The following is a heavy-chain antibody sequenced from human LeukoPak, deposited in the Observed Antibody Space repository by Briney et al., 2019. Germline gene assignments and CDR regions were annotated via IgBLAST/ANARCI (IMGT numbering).Heavy chain of an antibody. D-gene: IGHD3-10*01. J-gene: IGHJ4*02. CDR3: ARDHEVLLWFGVFDY. V-gene: IGHV3-74*01. CDR1: GFTFSNYW. Sequence: GGSLRLSCAASGFTFSNYWMHWVRQAPGKGLVWVSRINSDGYSTTYADSVKGRFTISRGNAKNTLYLQMNSLRAEDTAVYYCARDHEVLLWFGVFDYWGQGTLVTVSS. CDR2: INSDGYST.